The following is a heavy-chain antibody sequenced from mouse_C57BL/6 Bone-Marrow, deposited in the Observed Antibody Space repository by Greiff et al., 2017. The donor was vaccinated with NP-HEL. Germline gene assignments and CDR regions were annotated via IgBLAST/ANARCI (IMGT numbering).Heavy chain of an antibody. CDR3: ARRGSTTHYYAMDY. CDR1: GFTFSSYG. J-gene: IGHJ4*01. Sequence: EVQVVESGGDLVKPGGSLKLSCAASGFTFSSYGMSWVRQTPDKRLEWVATISSGGSYTYYPDSVKGRFTISRDNAKNTLYLQMSSLKSEDTAMYYCARRGSTTHYYAMDYWGQGTSVTVSS. CDR2: ISSGGSYT. V-gene: IGHV5-6*01. D-gene: IGHD2-14*01.